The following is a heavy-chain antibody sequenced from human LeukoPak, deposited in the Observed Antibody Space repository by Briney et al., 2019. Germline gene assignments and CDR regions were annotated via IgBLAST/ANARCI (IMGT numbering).Heavy chain of an antibody. CDR3: ARHKRYFDWSEFDY. Sequence: SETLSLTCTVSGGSISSSSYYWGWIRQPPGKGLEWIGSIYYSGSTYYNPSLKSRVTISVDTSKNQFSLKLSSVTAADTAVYYCARHKRYFDWSEFDYWGQGTLVTVSS. V-gene: IGHV4-39*01. CDR2: IYYSGST. D-gene: IGHD3-9*01. CDR1: GGSISSSSYY. J-gene: IGHJ4*02.